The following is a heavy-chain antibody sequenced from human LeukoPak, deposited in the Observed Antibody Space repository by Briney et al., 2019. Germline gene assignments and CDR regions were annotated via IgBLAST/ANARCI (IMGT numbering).Heavy chain of an antibody. CDR3: ARGAMGMTTKIPPDY. V-gene: IGHV4-31*03. D-gene: IGHD4-17*01. CDR1: GDSISSGGYY. Sequence: TLSLTCTVSGDSISSGGYYWSWIRQHPGKGLEWIGYIYYSGSTYYNPSLESRVTISVDTSKNQFSLKLSSVTAADTAVYYCARGAMGMTTKIPPDYWGQGTLVTVSS. J-gene: IGHJ4*02. CDR2: IYYSGST.